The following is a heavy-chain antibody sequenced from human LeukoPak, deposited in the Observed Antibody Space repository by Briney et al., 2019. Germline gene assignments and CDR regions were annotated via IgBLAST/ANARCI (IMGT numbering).Heavy chain of an antibody. CDR2: ISHDGNNM. Sequence: SGGSLRLSCAASGFIFSTYTMFWVRQAPGKGLEWVAVISHDGNNMHYADSVKGRFAISRDNSRNTLYLQMSRLRVEDTAVYSCARENYGDYYIDYWGQGTLVAVSS. CDR1: GFIFSTYT. J-gene: IGHJ4*02. CDR3: ARENYGDYYIDY. D-gene: IGHD4-17*01. V-gene: IGHV3-30*09.